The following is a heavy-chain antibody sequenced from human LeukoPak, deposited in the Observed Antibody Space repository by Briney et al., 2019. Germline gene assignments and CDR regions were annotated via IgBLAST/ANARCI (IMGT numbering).Heavy chain of an antibody. CDR1: GFTFSSYG. J-gene: IGHJ4*02. V-gene: IGHV3-30*02. CDR2: IRYDGSNK. Sequence: GWALTLSCAASGFTFSSYGMHGLRQAPGKGLEGVAFIRYDGSNKYYADSVKGRFTISRDNSKNTLYLQMNSLRAEDTAVYYCAKTPYSLDYFDYWGQGTLVTVSS. D-gene: IGHD6-13*01. CDR3: AKTPYSLDYFDY.